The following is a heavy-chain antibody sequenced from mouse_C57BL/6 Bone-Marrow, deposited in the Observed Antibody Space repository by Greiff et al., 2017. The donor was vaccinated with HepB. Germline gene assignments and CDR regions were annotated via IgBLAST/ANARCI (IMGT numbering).Heavy chain of an antibody. Sequence: QVQLQQPGAELVKPGASVKLSCKASGYTFTSYWMHWVKQRPGQGLEWIGMIHPNRGSTNYNEKFKSKATLTVDKSSSTAYMQISSLTSEDSAVYYCAKLGRFFDYWGQGTTLTVSS. CDR3: AKLGRFFDY. J-gene: IGHJ2*01. D-gene: IGHD4-1*01. V-gene: IGHV1-64*01. CDR2: IHPNRGST. CDR1: GYTFTSYW.